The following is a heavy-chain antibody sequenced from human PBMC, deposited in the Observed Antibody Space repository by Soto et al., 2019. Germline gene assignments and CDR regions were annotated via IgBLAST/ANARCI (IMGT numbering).Heavy chain of an antibody. CDR2: MYNSEST. D-gene: IGHD3-9*01. Sequence: QVQLQESGPGLVKPSDTLSLTCTVSDGSVSSGRYYWTWIRQPPGKGLEWIGYMYNSESTNYNHSLRNRLPIAIDTSKNQFSLELSSVTAADTAVYYCVIHYNRYFDLCGRGTLVTVSS. V-gene: IGHV4-61*01. CDR1: DGSVSSGRYY. CDR3: VIHYNRYFDL. J-gene: IGHJ2*01.